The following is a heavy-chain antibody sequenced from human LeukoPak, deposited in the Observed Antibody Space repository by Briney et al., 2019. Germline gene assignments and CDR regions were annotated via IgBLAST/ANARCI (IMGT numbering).Heavy chain of an antibody. CDR1: GYTFTSYV. V-gene: IGHV1-18*01. J-gene: IGHJ4*02. CDR3: ARPASLSGFDY. Sequence: ASVKVSCKPSGYTFTSYVISWVRQAPGQGLGWMGWISAYNGNTDYAQKLQGRVTMTTDTSTSTAYMELRSLRSDDTAVYYCARPASLSGFDYWGQGTLVTVSS. D-gene: IGHD3-10*01. CDR2: ISAYNGNT.